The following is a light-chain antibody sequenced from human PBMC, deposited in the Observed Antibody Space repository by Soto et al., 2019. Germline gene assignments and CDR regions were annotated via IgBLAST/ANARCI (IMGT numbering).Light chain of an antibody. J-gene: IGKJ4*01. CDR2: GAS. CDR1: QSFSSSY. CDR3: QQRSNWPLSLT. Sequence: EIVLTQSPGTLSLSPGERATLSCRASQSFSSSYLAWYQQKPGQAPRLLIYGASSRATGIPARFSGSGSGTDFTLTISSLEPEDFAVYYCQQRSNWPLSLTFGGGTKVEIK. V-gene: IGKV3D-20*02.